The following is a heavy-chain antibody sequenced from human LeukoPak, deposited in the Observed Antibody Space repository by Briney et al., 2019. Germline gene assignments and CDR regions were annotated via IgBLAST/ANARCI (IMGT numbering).Heavy chain of an antibody. J-gene: IGHJ4*02. D-gene: IGHD2-15*01. CDR1: GFTFSSYG. CDR3: ARELGYCSGGSCYSPD. V-gene: IGHV3-30*03. CDR2: ISYDGSNK. Sequence: GGSLRLSCAASGFTFSSYGMHWVRQAPGKGLEWVAVISYDGSNKYYADSVKGRFTISRDNAKNSLYLQMNSLRAEDTAVYYCARELGYCSGGSCYSPDWGQGTLVTVSS.